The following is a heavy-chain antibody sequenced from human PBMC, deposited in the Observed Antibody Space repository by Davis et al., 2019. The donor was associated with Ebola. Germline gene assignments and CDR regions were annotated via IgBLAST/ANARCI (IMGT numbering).Heavy chain of an antibody. CDR2: ISRSSGTR. J-gene: IGHJ4*02. CDR1: RFSISNYW. CDR3: ARLDGYYFDY. V-gene: IGHV3-48*02. D-gene: IGHD6-6*01. Sequence: GGSLRLSYAASRFSISNYWMMWARQAPGKGLEWVSYISRSSGTRLYADSVKGRFTISRDNAKNSLYLQMNSLRDEDTAVYYCARLDGYYFDYWGQGTLVTVSS.